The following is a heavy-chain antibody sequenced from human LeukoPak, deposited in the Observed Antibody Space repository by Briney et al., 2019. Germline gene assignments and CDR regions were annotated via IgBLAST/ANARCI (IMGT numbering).Heavy chain of an antibody. D-gene: IGHD5-24*01. Sequence: GGSLRLSCAASGFTFRTYWMHWVRQARGKGLVWVSHIKSDGSATTYADSVKGRFTISRDNAKNTLYLQMSSLRAEDTAVYYCARGFSYNHFDYWGQGTLVTVSS. CDR1: GFTFRTYW. CDR3: ARGFSYNHFDY. CDR2: IKSDGSAT. V-gene: IGHV3-74*01. J-gene: IGHJ4*02.